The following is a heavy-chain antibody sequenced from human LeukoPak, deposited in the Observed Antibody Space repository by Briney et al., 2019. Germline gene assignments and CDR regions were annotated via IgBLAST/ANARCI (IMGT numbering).Heavy chain of an antibody. CDR1: GYTFNHNY. Sequence: ASVKVSCKASGYTFNHNYLHWVRQAPGQGLEWMGWINPNSGGTNYAQKFQGRVTMTRDTSISTAYMELSRLRSDDTAVYYCARAYSSGWSYYFDYWGQGTLVTVSS. J-gene: IGHJ4*02. D-gene: IGHD6-19*01. CDR2: INPNSGGT. V-gene: IGHV1-2*02. CDR3: ARAYSSGWSYYFDY.